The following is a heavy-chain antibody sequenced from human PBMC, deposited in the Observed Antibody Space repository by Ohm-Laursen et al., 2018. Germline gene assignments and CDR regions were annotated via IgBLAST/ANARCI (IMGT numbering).Heavy chain of an antibody. D-gene: IGHD6-13*01. Sequence: GSLRLSCAASGFTFSSYEMNWVRQAPGKGLEWVSYISSSGSTIYYADSVKGRFTISRDNAKNSLYLQMNSLRAEDTAVYYCASIGAGIAAAGTPYYYYGMDVWGQGTTVTVSS. J-gene: IGHJ6*02. CDR1: GFTFSSYE. V-gene: IGHV3-48*03. CDR2: ISSSGSTI. CDR3: ASIGAGIAAAGTPYYYYGMDV.